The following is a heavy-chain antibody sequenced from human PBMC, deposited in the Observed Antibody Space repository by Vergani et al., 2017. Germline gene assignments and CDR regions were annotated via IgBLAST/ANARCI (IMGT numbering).Heavy chain of an antibody. D-gene: IGHD2-2*01. V-gene: IGHV3-48*01. CDR1: GFSSSIYG. CDR2: ISGSSSDI. J-gene: IGHJ4*02. CDR3: ARAEYQLPYHY. Sequence: EVHLVESGGGLVQPGGSLTLSCAASGFSSSIYGMNWVRQAPGKGLEWVSYISGSSSDISYADSVEGRFTISRDNAKNSLYLQMNSLRAEDTALYYCARAEYQLPYHYWGQGTLVTVSS.